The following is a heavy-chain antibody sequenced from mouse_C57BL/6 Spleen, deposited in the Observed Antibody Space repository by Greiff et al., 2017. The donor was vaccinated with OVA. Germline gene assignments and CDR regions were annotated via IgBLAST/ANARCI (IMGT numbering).Heavy chain of an antibody. J-gene: IGHJ3*01. CDR2: IDPSDSYT. Sequence: QVQLQQPGAELVMPGASVKLSCKASGYTFTSYWMHWVKQRPGQGLEWIGEIDPSDSYTNYNQKFKGKSTLTVDKSSSTAYMQLSSLTSEDSAVYYCARRRAKATSWFAYWGQGTLVTVSA. CDR1: GYTFTSYW. CDR3: ARRRAKATSWFAY. D-gene: IGHD3-2*02. V-gene: IGHV1-69*01.